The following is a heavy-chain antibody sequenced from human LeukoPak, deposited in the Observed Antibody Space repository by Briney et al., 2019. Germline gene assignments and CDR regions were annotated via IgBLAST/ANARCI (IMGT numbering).Heavy chain of an antibody. CDR3: AKAVDVWGSYPPYYFDY. J-gene: IGHJ4*02. D-gene: IGHD3-16*02. Sequence: GGSLRLSCAASGFTVSSNYVSWVRQAPGKGLEWVSAISGSGGSTYYADSVKGRFTISKDNSKNTLYLQMNSLRAEDTAVYYCAKAVDVWGSYPPYYFDYWGQGTLVTVSS. V-gene: IGHV3-23*01. CDR1: GFTVSSNY. CDR2: ISGSGGST.